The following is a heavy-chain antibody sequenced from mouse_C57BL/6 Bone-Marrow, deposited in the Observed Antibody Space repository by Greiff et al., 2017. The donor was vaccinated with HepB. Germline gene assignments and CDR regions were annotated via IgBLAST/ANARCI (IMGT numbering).Heavy chain of an antibody. D-gene: IGHD1-1*01. CDR3: ARVTTVVAGDY. CDR2: ISDGGSYT. Sequence: EVMLVESGGGLVKPGGSLKLSCAASGFTFSSYAMSWVRQTPEKRLEWVATISDGGSYTCYPDNVKGRFTISRDNAKNNLYLQMSHLKSEDTAMYYCARVTTVVAGDYWGQGTTLTVSS. V-gene: IGHV5-4*03. J-gene: IGHJ2*01. CDR1: GFTFSSYA.